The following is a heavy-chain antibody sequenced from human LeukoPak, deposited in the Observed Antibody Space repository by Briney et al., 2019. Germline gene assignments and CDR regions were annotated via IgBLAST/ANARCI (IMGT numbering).Heavy chain of an antibody. D-gene: IGHD3-3*01. Sequence: ASVKVSCKASGGTFSSYTISWVRQAPGQGLEWMGRIIPILGIANYAQKFQGRVTITADKSTSTAYMELSSLRSEDTAVYYCAREPPYYDFWSGYYTLVYWGQGTLVTVSS. V-gene: IGHV1-69*04. J-gene: IGHJ4*02. CDR3: AREPPYYDFWSGYYTLVY. CDR1: GGTFSSYT. CDR2: IIPILGIA.